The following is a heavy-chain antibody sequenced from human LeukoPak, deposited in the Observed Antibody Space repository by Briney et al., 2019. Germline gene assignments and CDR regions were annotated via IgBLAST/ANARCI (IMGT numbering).Heavy chain of an antibody. Sequence: GESLKTSCKGPGYTFTTFWIGWVRQIPGKGLGWMGVIYPGDSDTRYSPSFQGQVTISADKSISTAYLQWTSLKASDTAMYYCARSELRGRSFDIWGQGTMVTVSS. CDR2: IYPGDSDT. CDR1: GYTFTTFW. V-gene: IGHV5-51*01. D-gene: IGHD3-16*01. CDR3: ARSELRGRSFDI. J-gene: IGHJ3*02.